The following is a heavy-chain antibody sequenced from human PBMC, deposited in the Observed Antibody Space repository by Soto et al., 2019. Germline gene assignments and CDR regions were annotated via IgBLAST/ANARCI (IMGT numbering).Heavy chain of an antibody. CDR2: IIPIFGTA. Sequence: QVQLVQSGAEVKKPGSSVKVSCKASGGTFSSYAISWVRQAPGQGLEWMGGIIPIFGTANYAQKFQGRVTITADESASTAYMELSSLRSEDTAVYYCARDDNYYDSNNFYSFDLWGRGTLVTVSS. D-gene: IGHD3-22*01. V-gene: IGHV1-69*01. CDR3: ARDDNYYDSNNFYSFDL. J-gene: IGHJ2*01. CDR1: GGTFSSYA.